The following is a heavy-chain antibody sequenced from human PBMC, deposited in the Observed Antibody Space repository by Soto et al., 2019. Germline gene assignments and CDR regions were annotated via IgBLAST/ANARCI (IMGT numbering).Heavy chain of an antibody. V-gene: IGHV4-61*01. CDR1: GGSVSSGSYY. J-gene: IGHJ2*01. CDR3: FAVPAAETEWYFDL. D-gene: IGHD2-2*01. CDR2: IYYSGST. Sequence: QVQLQESGPGLVKPSETLSLTCTVSGGSVSSGSYYWSWIRQPPGKGREWIGYIYYSGSTNYNPSLKSRVTISIDTSKNQFSLKLSSVTAADTAVYYGFAVPAAETEWYFDLWGRGTLFTVSS.